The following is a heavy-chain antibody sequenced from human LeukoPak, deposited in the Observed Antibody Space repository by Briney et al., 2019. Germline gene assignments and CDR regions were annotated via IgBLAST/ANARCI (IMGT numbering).Heavy chain of an antibody. CDR2: EDGEA. V-gene: IGHV1-24*01. J-gene: IGHJ4*02. Sequence: ASVKVSCKVSGYTLTELSIHWVRQSPGKGLEWMGGEDGEAIYEQKFHGRVTMTEDTSTDTAYMDLSSLRSEDTAVYYCASIDLDSWGQGTLVTVSS. D-gene: IGHD2-21*01. CDR1: GYTLTELS. CDR3: ASIDLDS.